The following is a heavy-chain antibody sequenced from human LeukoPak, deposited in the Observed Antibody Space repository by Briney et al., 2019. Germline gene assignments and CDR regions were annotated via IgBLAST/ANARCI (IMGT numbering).Heavy chain of an antibody. D-gene: IGHD2-15*01. CDR2: INHSGST. CDR3: ARGGISHY. Sequence: SGTLSLTCAVYGGSFSGYYWSWIRQPPGKGLEWIGEINHSGSTNYNPSLKSRVTISVDTSKNQFSLKLSSVTAADTAVYYCARGGISHYWGQGTLVTVSS. V-gene: IGHV4-34*01. J-gene: IGHJ4*02. CDR1: GGSFSGYY.